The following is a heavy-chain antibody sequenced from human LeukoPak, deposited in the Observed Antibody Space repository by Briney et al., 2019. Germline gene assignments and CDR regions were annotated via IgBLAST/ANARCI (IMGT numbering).Heavy chain of an antibody. CDR3: ARPDCSSTSCYEFDS. Sequence: GGSLRLSCAASGFTFSDYYMSWVRQAPGKGLEWVSHISSSGRTIYYADSVKGRFTVSRDNAKNSLYLQMNSLRAEDTAVYYCARPDCSSTSCYEFDSWGQGTLVTVSS. CDR1: GFTFSDYY. V-gene: IGHV3-11*04. J-gene: IGHJ4*02. D-gene: IGHD2-2*01. CDR2: ISSSGRTI.